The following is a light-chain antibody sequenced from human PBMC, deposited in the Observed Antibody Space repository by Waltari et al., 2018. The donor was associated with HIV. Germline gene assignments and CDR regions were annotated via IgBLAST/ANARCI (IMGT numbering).Light chain of an antibody. Sequence: EIVLTQSPATLSVSAGERATLSCRASQTIGTFLAWYQQTPGQPPRLLIYAASTRATAIPARFSGSGAGPEFTLPFSSLQSDDFASYYCQKYSTWPSFGQGTKVEIK. CDR2: AAS. V-gene: IGKV3-15*01. J-gene: IGKJ1*01. CDR3: QKYSTWPS. CDR1: QTIGTF.